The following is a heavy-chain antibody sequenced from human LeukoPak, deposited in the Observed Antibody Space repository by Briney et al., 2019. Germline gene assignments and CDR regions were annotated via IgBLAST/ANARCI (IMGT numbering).Heavy chain of an antibody. CDR3: AKDYNRAYYYGSGFDY. J-gene: IGHJ4*02. Sequence: GGSLRLSCAASGFTFSSYGMNWVRQAPGKGLEWVAFIRYDGSKKYSADSVKGRFTISRDNSKNTLYLQMNSLRAEDTAVYYCAKDYNRAYYYGSGFDYWGQGALVTVSS. V-gene: IGHV3-30*02. CDR2: IRYDGSKK. D-gene: IGHD3-10*01. CDR1: GFTFSSYG.